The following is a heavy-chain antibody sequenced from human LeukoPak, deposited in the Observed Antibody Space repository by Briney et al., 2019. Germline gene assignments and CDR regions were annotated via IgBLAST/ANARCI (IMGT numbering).Heavy chain of an antibody. J-gene: IGHJ4*02. CDR1: GGSISSYY. Sequence: PSETLSLTCTVSGGSISSYYWSWIRQPPGKGLEWIGYIYYSGSTNYNPSLKSRVTISVDTSKNQFSLKLSSVTAADTAVYYCARGGGYSYEYFDYWGQGTLVTVSS. CDR3: ARGGGYSYEYFDY. D-gene: IGHD5-18*01. V-gene: IGHV4-59*01. CDR2: IYYSGST.